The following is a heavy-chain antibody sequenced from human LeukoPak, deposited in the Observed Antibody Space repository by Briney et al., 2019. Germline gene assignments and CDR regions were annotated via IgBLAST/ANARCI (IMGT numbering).Heavy chain of an antibody. CDR1: GFTVSSNY. D-gene: IGHD3-9*01. Sequence: GGSLRLSCAASGFTVSSNYMSWVRQAPGKGLEWVSGISWNSGNIGYADSVKGRFTISRDNAKNSLYLQMNSLRADDTALYYCAKDSSDWSQYSFDYWGQGTLVTVSS. CDR2: ISWNSGNI. J-gene: IGHJ4*02. V-gene: IGHV3-9*01. CDR3: AKDSSDWSQYSFDY.